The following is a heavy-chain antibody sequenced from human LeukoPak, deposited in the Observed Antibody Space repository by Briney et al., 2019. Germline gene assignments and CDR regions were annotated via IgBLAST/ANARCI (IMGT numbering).Heavy chain of an antibody. CDR2: ISGSGGST. CDR1: GFTFSSYA. CDR3: AKDRRSSSSSRYFDY. Sequence: GSLRLSCAASGFTFSSYAMSWVRQAPGKGLEWVSGISGSGGSTYYADSVKGRFTISRDNSKNTLYPQMNSLRAEDTAVYYCAKDRRSSSSSRYFDYWGQGTLVTVSS. D-gene: IGHD6-6*01. J-gene: IGHJ4*02. V-gene: IGHV3-23*01.